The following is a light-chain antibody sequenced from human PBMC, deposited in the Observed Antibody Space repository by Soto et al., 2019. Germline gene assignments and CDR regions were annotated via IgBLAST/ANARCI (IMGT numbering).Light chain of an antibody. CDR3: CSYTSSSTPWV. Sequence: QSVLTQPASMSGSPGQSITISCTGTSSDVGGYNYVSWYQQHPGKAPKLMIYDVSDRPSGVSNRFSASKSGNTASLTISGLQAEDEADYYCCSYTSSSTPWVFGTGTKVTVL. CDR1: SSDVGGYNY. J-gene: IGLJ1*01. CDR2: DVS. V-gene: IGLV2-14*03.